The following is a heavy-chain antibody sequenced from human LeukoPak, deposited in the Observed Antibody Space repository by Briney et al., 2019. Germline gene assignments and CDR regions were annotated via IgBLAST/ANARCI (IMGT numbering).Heavy chain of an antibody. Sequence: PGGSLRLSCAASGFTFSAYAINWVRQAPGKGLEWVSAISGDSRATFYTDSAKGRFTISRDNSKYTSYLQLNSLRAEDTAVYYCARKLLHYDRDGPSFDYWGQGTLVTVSS. J-gene: IGHJ4*02. CDR1: GFTFSAYA. CDR3: ARKLLHYDRDGPSFDY. CDR2: ISGDSRAT. V-gene: IGHV3-23*01. D-gene: IGHD3-22*01.